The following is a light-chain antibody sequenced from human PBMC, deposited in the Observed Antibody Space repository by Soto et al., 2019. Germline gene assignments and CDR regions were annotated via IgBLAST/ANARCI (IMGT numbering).Light chain of an antibody. Sequence: EFVWTQSPGTLSLSPGEGATLSGRASQSVTSNYLAWYQQRPGQAPRLLIYRASTRATGTPARFTGSGSGTEFTLTITSLQSEDFALYYCQQYHNLWTFGQGTRLDIK. CDR1: QSVTSNY. CDR2: RAS. J-gene: IGKJ5*01. V-gene: IGKV3D-7*01. CDR3: QQYHNLWT.